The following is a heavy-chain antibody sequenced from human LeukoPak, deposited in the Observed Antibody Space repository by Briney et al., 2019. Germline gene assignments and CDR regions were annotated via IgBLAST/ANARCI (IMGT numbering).Heavy chain of an antibody. CDR2: INPSGGRT. D-gene: IGHD5-12*01. CDR3: ARAPGEGGYDSEYMDV. J-gene: IGHJ6*03. CDR1: GYTFTGYH. Sequence: ASVKVSCKASGYTFTGYHMHWVRQAPGQGLEWMGVINPSGGRTSYAQKFQGRVTMTRDMSTSTVYMELSSLRSEDTAVYYCARAPGEGGYDSEYMDVWGKGTTVTVSS. V-gene: IGHV1-46*01.